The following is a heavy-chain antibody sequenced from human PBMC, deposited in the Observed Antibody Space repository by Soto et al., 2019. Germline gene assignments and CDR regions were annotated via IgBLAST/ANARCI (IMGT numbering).Heavy chain of an antibody. D-gene: IGHD3-9*01. CDR1: GFTFSSFW. J-gene: IGHJ3*02. CDR2: LKGDGSKE. Sequence: EVQLVESGGGLVQPGGSLRLSCMASGFTFSSFWMAWVRQAPGKGLEWVANLKGDGSKENYVDSVKGRSTISRDNAKSSLYLQIDSLRAEYTALYYSARDLHYGASTVYYDVFHTWGQGTMVTVSS. CDR3: ARDLHYGASTVYYDVFHT. V-gene: IGHV3-7*01.